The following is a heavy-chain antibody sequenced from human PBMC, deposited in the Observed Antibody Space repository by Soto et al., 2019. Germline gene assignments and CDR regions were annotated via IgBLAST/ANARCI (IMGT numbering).Heavy chain of an antibody. CDR3: AKDSKTRHIVVVVAANPDY. CDR1: GFTFSSSW. CDR2: ISYDGSNK. Sequence: GGSLKLSCADSGFTFSSSWMNWVRQSPGKKQDLVAVISYDGSNKYYADSVKGRFTISRDNSKNTLFLQMNSLRAEDTAVYYCAKDSKTRHIVVVVAANPDYWGQGTLVTVSS. V-gene: IGHV3-30*18. D-gene: IGHD2-15*01. J-gene: IGHJ4*02.